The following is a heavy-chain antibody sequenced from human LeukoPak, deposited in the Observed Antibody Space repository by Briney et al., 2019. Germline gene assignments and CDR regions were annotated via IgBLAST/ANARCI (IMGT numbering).Heavy chain of an antibody. V-gene: IGHV3-9*01. CDR3: AKDIVPYGVYYFDY. CDR1: GFTFDDYA. CDR2: ISWNSGSI. Sequence: PGRSLRHSCAASGFTFDDYAMHWVRQAPGKGLEWVSGISWNSGSIGYADSVKGRFTISRDNAKNSLYLQMNSLRAEDTALYYCAKDIVPYGVYYFDYWGQGTLVTVSS. J-gene: IGHJ4*02. D-gene: IGHD2-2*01.